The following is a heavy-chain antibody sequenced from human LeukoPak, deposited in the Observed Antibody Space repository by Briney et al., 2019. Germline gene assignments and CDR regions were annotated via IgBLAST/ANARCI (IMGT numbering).Heavy chain of an antibody. CDR1: GFTFDDYA. CDR2: ISWNSGSI. CDR3: AKGGPDSSSWYWSRIYGMDV. J-gene: IGHJ6*02. D-gene: IGHD6-13*01. V-gene: IGHV3-9*01. Sequence: GGSLRLSCAASGFTFDDYAMHWVRQAPGKGMGWVSGISWNSGSIGYADSVKGRFTISRDNAKNSLYRQMNSLRAEDTALYYCAKGGPDSSSWYWSRIYGMDVWGQGTTVTVPS.